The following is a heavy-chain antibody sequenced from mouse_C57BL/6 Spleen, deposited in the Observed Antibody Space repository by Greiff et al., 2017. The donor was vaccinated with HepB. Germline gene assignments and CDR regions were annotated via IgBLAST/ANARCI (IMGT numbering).Heavy chain of an antibody. V-gene: IGHV1-26*01. Sequence: VQLQQSGPELVKPGASVKISCKASGYTFTDYYMNWVKQSHGKSLEWIGDINPNNGGTSYNQKFKGKATLTVDKSSSTAYMELRSLTSEDSAVYYCARTESFYDGYHYWGQGTLVTVSA. CDR1: GYTFTDYY. CDR3: ARTESFYDGYHY. D-gene: IGHD2-3*01. CDR2: INPNNGGT. J-gene: IGHJ3*01.